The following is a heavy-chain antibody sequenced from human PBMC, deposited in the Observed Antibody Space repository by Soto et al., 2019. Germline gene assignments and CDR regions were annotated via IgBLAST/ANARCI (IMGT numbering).Heavy chain of an antibody. CDR2: INTRNGKT. CDR1: GYTFTYYA. D-gene: IGHD1-1*01. V-gene: IGHV1-3*04. CDR3: VRFSGIPV. Sequence: ASVKVSCKTSGYTFTYYALHWVRQAPGQGLEWMGWINTRNGKTKYSQNFQGRLTITRDTSATTLYMELSSLRSEDTTVYYCVRFSGIPVWGQGTLVTVSS. J-gene: IGHJ4*02.